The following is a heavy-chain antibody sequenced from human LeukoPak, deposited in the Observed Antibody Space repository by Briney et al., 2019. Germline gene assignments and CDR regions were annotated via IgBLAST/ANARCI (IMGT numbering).Heavy chain of an antibody. V-gene: IGHV3-53*01. CDR3: ASAGDFDTYWYFDL. CDR2: IYSGGST. D-gene: IGHD3-9*01. CDR1: GFTVSSNY. Sequence: GGSLRLSCAASGFTVSSNYMSWVRQAPGKGLEWVSVIYSGGSTYYADSVKGRFTISRDNSKNTLYLQMNSLRAEGTAVYYCASAGDFDTYWYFDLWGRGTLVTVSS. J-gene: IGHJ2*01.